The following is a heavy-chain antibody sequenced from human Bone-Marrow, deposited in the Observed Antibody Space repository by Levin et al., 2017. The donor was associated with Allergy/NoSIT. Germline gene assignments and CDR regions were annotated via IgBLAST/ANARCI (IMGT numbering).Heavy chain of an antibody. CDR1: GGTFSSYA. CDR2: LIPMFGTA. D-gene: IGHD2-2*01. V-gene: IGHV1-69*01. J-gene: IGHJ4*02. CDR3: ARGMDRLPY. Sequence: KISCKSSGGTFSSYAINWIRQAPGQGLEWMGGLIPMFGTANYANKSQGRLTITADESTTTVYMELRSLVYEDTALYYCARGMDRLPYWGQGTPVIVSP.